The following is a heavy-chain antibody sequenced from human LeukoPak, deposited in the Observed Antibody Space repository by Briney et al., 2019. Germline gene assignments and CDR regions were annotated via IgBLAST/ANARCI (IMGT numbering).Heavy chain of an antibody. CDR2: IFYSGTT. CDR1: GGSINTNY. D-gene: IGHD5-12*01. V-gene: IGHV4-59*12. J-gene: IGHJ4*02. Sequence: PSETLSLTCTVSGGSINTNYWSWIRQPPGKELEWIGYIFYSGTTTYNPSLKSRVSISVDTSKNQFSLKLSSVTAADTAVYYCATQRGYSGYIAYWGQGTLVTVSS. CDR3: ATQRGYSGYIAY.